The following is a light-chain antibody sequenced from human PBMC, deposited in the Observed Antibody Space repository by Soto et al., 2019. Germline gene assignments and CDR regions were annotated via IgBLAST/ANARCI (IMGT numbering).Light chain of an antibody. CDR3: QQLNSYPHT. Sequence: IQLTQSPSFLSASVGDRVTITCRSSQGISSYLAWYQQKPGKAPNLLIYTASTLQSGVPSRFSGSGSGTEFTLTISSLQPEDFATYYCQQLNSYPHTFGGGTNVEIK. J-gene: IGKJ4*01. CDR2: TAS. CDR1: QGISSY. V-gene: IGKV1-9*01.